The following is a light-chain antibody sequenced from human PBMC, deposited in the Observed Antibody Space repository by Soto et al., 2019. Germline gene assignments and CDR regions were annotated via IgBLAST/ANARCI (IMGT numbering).Light chain of an antibody. V-gene: IGKV1-5*01. Sequence: DIQMTQSPSTLSASAGDRVTVSCRASQSIASWLAWYQQKAGKAPHLLIYDASNLESGVPSRFSGSGSGTEFTLTISRLEPEDFALYYCQQYGSSPLTFGGGTRVEFK. CDR2: DAS. CDR1: QSIASW. J-gene: IGKJ4*01. CDR3: QQYGSSPLT.